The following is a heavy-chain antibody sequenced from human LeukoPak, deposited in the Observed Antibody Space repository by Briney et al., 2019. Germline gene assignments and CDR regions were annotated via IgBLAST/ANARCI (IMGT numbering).Heavy chain of an antibody. CDR1: GFTFSSYS. CDR3: TKDPNGAYIGAFDP. D-gene: IGHD4-17*01. J-gene: IGHJ5*02. CDR2: ITGNHGRT. V-gene: IGHV3-23*01. Sequence: PGGSLRLSCAASGFTFSSYSMNWVRQAPGKGLEWVSSITGNHGRTYTTDSVKGRFTISRDNSQNTLYLQMNSLRAEDTAVYYCTKDPNGAYIGAFDPWGQGTLVTVSS.